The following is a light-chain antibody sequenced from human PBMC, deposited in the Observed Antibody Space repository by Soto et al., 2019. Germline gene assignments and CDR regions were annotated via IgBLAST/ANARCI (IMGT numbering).Light chain of an antibody. V-gene: IGKV1-39*01. CDR1: QSIRSY. Sequence: DIQMTQSPSSLSASVGDRVTITCRASQSIRSYLNWYQQKPGKAPQLLIYAAGSLQSGVPSRFRGFGAGTDFTLTITSLQAEDFATYHCQQTYSTPWTFGQGTKVGIK. CDR3: QQTYSTPWT. CDR2: AAG. J-gene: IGKJ1*01.